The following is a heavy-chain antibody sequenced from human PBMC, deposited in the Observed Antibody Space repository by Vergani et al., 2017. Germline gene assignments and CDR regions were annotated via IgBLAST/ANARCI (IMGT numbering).Heavy chain of an antibody. CDR2: IIPIFGTA. Sequence: QVQLVQSGAEVKKPGSSVKVSCKASGGTFSSYAISWVRQAPGQGLEWMGRIIPIFGTANYAQKFQGRVTITADESTSTAYMELSSLRSEDTAVYYCARVRYSNYGDPYYFDYWGQGTLVTVSS. J-gene: IGHJ4*02. CDR1: GGTFSSYA. CDR3: ARVRYSNYGDPYYFDY. D-gene: IGHD4-11*01. V-gene: IGHV1-69*13.